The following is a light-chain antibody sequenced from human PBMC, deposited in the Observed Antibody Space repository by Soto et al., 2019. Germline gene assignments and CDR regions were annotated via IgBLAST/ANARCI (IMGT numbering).Light chain of an antibody. CDR3: QHGSNGLS. J-gene: IGKJ4*01. CDR2: GAS. Sequence: ESVLTQSPGTLSLSPGERATLSCRASQSVSSNHLAWYQQKRGQPPRLLIYGASSRATGTPGRFSGSGSGTQFTLTISSLEPEDSAVYYCQHGSNGLSFGGGTKVDIK. CDR1: QSVSSNH. V-gene: IGKV3D-20*02.